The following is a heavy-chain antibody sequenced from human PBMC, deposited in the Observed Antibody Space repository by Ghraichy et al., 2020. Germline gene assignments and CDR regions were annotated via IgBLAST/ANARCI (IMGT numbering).Heavy chain of an antibody. CDR2: IVGYGGST. V-gene: IGHV3-23*01. Sequence: GGSLRLSCAASGFTFSNYAMSWVRQAPGRGLEWVSAIVGYGGSTYYADSVKGRFTISRDNSKNTLFLQMDSLRAEDTAVYYCAKGSRSSRPYYFDYWGQGTLVAGSS. CDR1: GFTFSNYA. J-gene: IGHJ4*02. CDR3: AKGSRSSRPYYFDY. D-gene: IGHD2-2*01.